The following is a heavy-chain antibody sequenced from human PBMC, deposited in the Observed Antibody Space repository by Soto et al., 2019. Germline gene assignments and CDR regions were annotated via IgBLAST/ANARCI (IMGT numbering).Heavy chain of an antibody. D-gene: IGHD1-1*01. V-gene: IGHV5-51*01. CDR1: GYSFTTYW. J-gene: IGHJ4*02. Sequence: GESLKISCKGSGYSFTTYWIGWVRQMPGKGLEWMGIIYPGDSDTRNSPSFQGQVTISADKSISTAYLQWSSLKASDTAVYYCARRAASTAFYEYWAQGTLVTVSS. CDR2: IYPGDSDT. CDR3: ARRAASTAFYEY.